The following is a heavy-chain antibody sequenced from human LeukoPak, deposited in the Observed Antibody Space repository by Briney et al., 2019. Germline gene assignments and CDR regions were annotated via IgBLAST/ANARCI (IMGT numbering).Heavy chain of an antibody. V-gene: IGHV4-59*08. CDR3: ASGTYSGYGYFDY. CDR1: GGSISSYY. J-gene: IGHJ4*02. CDR2: ICYSGST. D-gene: IGHD5-12*01. Sequence: SETLSLTCTVSGGSISSYYWSWIRQPPGKGLEWIGYICYSGSTNYNPSLKSRVTISVDTSKNQFSLKLSSVTAADTAVYYCASGTYSGYGYFDYWGQGTLVTVSS.